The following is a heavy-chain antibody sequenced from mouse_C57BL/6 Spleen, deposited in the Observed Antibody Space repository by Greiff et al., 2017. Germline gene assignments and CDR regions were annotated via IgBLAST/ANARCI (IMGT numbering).Heavy chain of an antibody. V-gene: IGHV1-64*01. CDR2: IHPNSGST. CDR1: GYTFTSYW. CDR3: AREKTTVVADY. Sequence: VQLQQPGAELVKPGASVKLSCKASGYTFTSYWMHWVKQRPGQGLEWIGMIHPNSGSTNYNEKFKSKATLTVDKSSSTAYMQLSSLTSEDSAVYYCAREKTTVVADYWGQGTTLTVSS. J-gene: IGHJ2*01. D-gene: IGHD1-1*01.